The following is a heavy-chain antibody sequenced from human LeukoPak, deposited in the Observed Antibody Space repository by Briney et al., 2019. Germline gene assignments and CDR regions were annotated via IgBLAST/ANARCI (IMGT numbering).Heavy chain of an antibody. CDR1: VFTFSSYG. Sequence: PGRSLRLSCAASVFTFSSYGMHWGREAPGKVQEWVAVIWYDGSNKYYADSVKGRFTISRDNSKNTLYLQMNSLRAEEAAVYYCARDQTGRLDYWGQGTLVTVSS. J-gene: IGHJ4*02. CDR2: IWYDGSNK. D-gene: IGHD2-15*01. CDR3: ARDQTGRLDY. V-gene: IGHV3-33*01.